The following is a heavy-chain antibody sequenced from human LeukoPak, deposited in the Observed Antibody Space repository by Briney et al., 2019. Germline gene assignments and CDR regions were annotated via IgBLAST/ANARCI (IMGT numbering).Heavy chain of an antibody. D-gene: IGHD1-7*01. Sequence: GGSLRLSCAASGFTFRSYGMHWVRQAPGKGLEWVAFIRYDGNNKYYADSVKGRFTIYRDNSKNTLYLQMNSLGPEDTAMYYCAKVRVVFNWNYAYYFDYWGQGTLVTVSS. CDR2: IRYDGNNK. CDR3: AKVRVVFNWNYAYYFDY. CDR1: GFTFRSYG. J-gene: IGHJ4*02. V-gene: IGHV3-30*02.